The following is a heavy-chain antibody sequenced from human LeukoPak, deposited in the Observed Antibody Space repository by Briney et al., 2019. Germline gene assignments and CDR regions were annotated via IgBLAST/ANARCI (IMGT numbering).Heavy chain of an antibody. CDR1: GGSVSSGSYY. CDR3: ARENLYYYDSSGYYKDDAFDI. V-gene: IGHV4-61*02. J-gene: IGHJ3*02. Sequence: SQTLSLTCTVSGGSVSSGSYYWSWIRQPAGKGLEWIGRIYTSGSTNYNPSLKSRVTISVDTSKNQFSLKLSSVTAADTAVYYCARENLYYYDSSGYYKDDAFDIWGQGTMVTVSS. CDR2: IYTSGST. D-gene: IGHD3-22*01.